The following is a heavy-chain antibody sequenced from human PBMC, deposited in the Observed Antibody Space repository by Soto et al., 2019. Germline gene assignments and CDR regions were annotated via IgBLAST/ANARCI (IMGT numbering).Heavy chain of an antibody. Sequence: QVQLVQSGAEVKKPGSSVKVSCKASGGTFSSYTISWVRQAPGQGLEWMGRIIPILGIANYAQKFQGRVTITADKSTSTAYMELSSLRSEDTAVYYCARDLEEYQLEDYWGQGTLVTVSS. CDR3: ARDLEEYQLEDY. J-gene: IGHJ4*02. V-gene: IGHV1-69*08. CDR1: GGTFSSYT. D-gene: IGHD2-2*01. CDR2: IIPILGIA.